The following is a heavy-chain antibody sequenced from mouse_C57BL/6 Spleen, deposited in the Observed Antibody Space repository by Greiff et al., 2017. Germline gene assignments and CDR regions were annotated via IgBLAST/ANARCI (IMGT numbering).Heavy chain of an antibody. CDR2: INYDGSST. Sequence: EVKLVESEGGLVQPGRSMKLSCTASGFTFSDYYMAWVRQVPEKGLEWVANINYDGSSTYYLDSLKSRFIISRDNAKNILYLQMSSLKSEDTATYYCARDRGRRGAMDYWGQGTSVTVSS. J-gene: IGHJ4*01. CDR3: ARDRGRRGAMDY. CDR1: GFTFSDYY. V-gene: IGHV5-16*01.